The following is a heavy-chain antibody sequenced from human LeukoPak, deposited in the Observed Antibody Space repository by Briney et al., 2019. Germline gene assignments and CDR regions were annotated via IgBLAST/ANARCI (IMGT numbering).Heavy chain of an antibody. CDR3: ARGGPPGYYYDYYMDV. CDR2: IYYSGST. Sequence: PSETLSLTRTVSGGSISSYYWSWIRQTPGKGLEWIGYIYYSGSTNFNPSLKSRVTISVDTSKNQFSLKMSSVTAADTAVYFCARGGPPGYYYDYYMDVWGKGTTVTISS. J-gene: IGHJ6*03. V-gene: IGHV4-59*01. CDR1: GGSISSYY.